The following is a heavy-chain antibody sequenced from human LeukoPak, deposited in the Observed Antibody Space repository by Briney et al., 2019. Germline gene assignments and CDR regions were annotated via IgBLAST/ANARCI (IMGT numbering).Heavy chain of an antibody. CDR2: ITHSGSA. CDR1: GGSFSGYY. Sequence: SETLSLTCAVYGGSFSGYYWSWIRQPPGKGLEWIGEITHSGSANYNASLKSRVTISVDTSNNQFSLKLSSVTAADTAVYYCATTTIRLGYWGQGTLVTVSS. CDR3: ATTTIRLGY. V-gene: IGHV4-34*01. D-gene: IGHD1-26*01. J-gene: IGHJ4*02.